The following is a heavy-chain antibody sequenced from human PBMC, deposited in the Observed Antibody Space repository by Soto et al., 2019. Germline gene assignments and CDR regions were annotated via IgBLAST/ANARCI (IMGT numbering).Heavy chain of an antibody. CDR2: INPSGGST. CDR3: ASRAGSLSNYAMDV. Sequence: QVQLVQSGAEVKKPGASVKVSCKASGYTFTSYYMHWVRQAPGQGLEWMGTINPSGGSTKYAQKFQGRVTITRDTSTSTVYMDLSSLRSEETAVYYFASRAGSLSNYAMDVWGQGTTVTVSS. V-gene: IGHV1-46*03. CDR1: GYTFTSYY. J-gene: IGHJ6*02. D-gene: IGHD1-26*01.